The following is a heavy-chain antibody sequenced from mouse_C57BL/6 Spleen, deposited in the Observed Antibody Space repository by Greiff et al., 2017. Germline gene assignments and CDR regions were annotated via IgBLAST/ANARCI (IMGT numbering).Heavy chain of an antibody. D-gene: IGHD2-12*01. CDR2: IYPGDGDT. V-gene: IGHV1-80*01. Sequence: VKLVESGAELVKPGASVKISCKASGYAFSSYWMNWVKQRPGKGLEWIGQIYPGDGDTNYNGKFKGKATLTADKSSSTAYMQLSSLTSEDSAVXFCERGSLRRGSCDYWGQGTTLTVSS. CDR3: ERGSLRRGSCDY. CDR1: GYAFSSYW. J-gene: IGHJ2*01.